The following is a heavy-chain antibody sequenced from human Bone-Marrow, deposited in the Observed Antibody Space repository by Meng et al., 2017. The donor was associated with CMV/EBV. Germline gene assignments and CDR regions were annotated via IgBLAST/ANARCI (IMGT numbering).Heavy chain of an antibody. V-gene: IGHV1-2*02. D-gene: IGHD3-9*01. CDR3: ARGYYDILTGYPFDAFDI. CDR1: GYTFTGYY. Sequence: ASVKVSCKASGYTFTGYYMHWVRQAPGQGLEWMGWINPNSGGTNYAQKFQGRVTMTRDTSISTAYMELSRLRSDDTAVYYCARGYYDILTGYPFDAFDIWGQGTMVTVSS. CDR2: INPNSGGT. J-gene: IGHJ3*02.